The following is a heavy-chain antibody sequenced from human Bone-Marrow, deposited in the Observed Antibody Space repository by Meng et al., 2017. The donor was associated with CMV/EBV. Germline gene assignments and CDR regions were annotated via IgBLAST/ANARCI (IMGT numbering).Heavy chain of an antibody. J-gene: IGHJ4*02. D-gene: IGHD3-3*01. CDR3: ARDPTIFPPRNLDY. CDR2: ISSSSSYI. V-gene: IGHV3-21*01. Sequence: GGSLRLSCAASGFTFSSYSMNWVRQAPGKGLEWVSSISSSSSYIYYADSVKGRFAISRDNAKNSLYLQMNSLRAEDTAVYYCARDPTIFPPRNLDYWGQRTLVTVSS. CDR1: GFTFSSYS.